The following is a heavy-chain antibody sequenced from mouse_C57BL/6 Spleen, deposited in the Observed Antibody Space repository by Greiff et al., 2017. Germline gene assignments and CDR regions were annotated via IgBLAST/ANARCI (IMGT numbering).Heavy chain of an antibody. V-gene: IGHV5-9-1*02. D-gene: IGHD2-3*01. J-gene: IGHJ2*01. Sequence: EVKLEESGEGLVKPGGSLKLSCAASGFTFSSYAMSWVRQTPEKRLEWVAYISSGGDYIYYADTVKGRFTISRDNARNTLYLQMSSLKSEDTAMYYCTRDGDDGYHYFDYWGQGTTLTVSS. CDR2: ISSGGDYI. CDR1: GFTFSSYA. CDR3: TRDGDDGYHYFDY.